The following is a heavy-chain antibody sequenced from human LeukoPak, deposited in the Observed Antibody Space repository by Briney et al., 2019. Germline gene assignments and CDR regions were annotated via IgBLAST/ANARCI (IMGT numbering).Heavy chain of an antibody. CDR1: GFTFSSFA. J-gene: IGHJ4*02. V-gene: IGHV3-30-3*01. D-gene: IGHD2-2*01. CDR3: AKELAPYYQLHQD. Sequence: GRSLRLSCAASGFTFSSFAIHWVRQAPGKGLEWVAVVSTDGSNQYYADSVKGRFTISRDNSKNTLYLQMNSLRVEDTAVYYCAKELAPYYQLHQDWGQGTLVTVSS. CDR2: VSTDGSNQ.